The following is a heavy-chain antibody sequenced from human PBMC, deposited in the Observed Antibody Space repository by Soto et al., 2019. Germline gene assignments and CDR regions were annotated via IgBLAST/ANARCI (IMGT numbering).Heavy chain of an antibody. CDR2: INHSGST. CDR1: GGSFSGYY. Sequence: PSETLSLTCAVYGGSFSGYYWSWIRQPPGKGLEWIGEINHSGSTNYNPSLKSRVTISVDTSKNQFSLKLSSVTAADTAVYYCARGVRYCSGGSCSRHWFDPWGQGTLVTVSS. J-gene: IGHJ5*02. V-gene: IGHV4-34*01. D-gene: IGHD2-15*01. CDR3: ARGVRYCSGGSCSRHWFDP.